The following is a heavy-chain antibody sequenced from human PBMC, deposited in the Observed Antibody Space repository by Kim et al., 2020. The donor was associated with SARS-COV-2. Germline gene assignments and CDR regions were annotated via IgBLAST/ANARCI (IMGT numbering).Heavy chain of an antibody. Sequence: ASVKVSCKASGYTFTSYGISWVRQAPGQGLEWMGWISAYNGNTNYAQKLQGRVTMTTDTSTSTAYMELRSLRSDDTAVYYCARDHIVVVTAIPDGVSWFDPWGQGTLVTVSS. V-gene: IGHV1-18*04. CDR2: ISAYNGNT. D-gene: IGHD2-21*02. CDR1: GYTFTSYG. CDR3: ARDHIVVVTAIPDGVSWFDP. J-gene: IGHJ5*02.